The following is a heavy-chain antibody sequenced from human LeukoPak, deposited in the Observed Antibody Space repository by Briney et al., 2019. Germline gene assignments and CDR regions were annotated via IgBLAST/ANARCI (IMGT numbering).Heavy chain of an antibody. J-gene: IGHJ4*02. Sequence: GVSLRLSCAASGFTFISYWMHWVRQAPGKGLVWVSRIDSDGSGTVYADSVMGRFTISRDNAKNTLYLQMNSLRAEDTAVYYCARGRNVFVSWGQGTLVTVSS. CDR1: GFTFISYW. CDR2: IDSDGSGT. D-gene: IGHD3-10*02. CDR3: ARGRNVFVS. V-gene: IGHV3-74*01.